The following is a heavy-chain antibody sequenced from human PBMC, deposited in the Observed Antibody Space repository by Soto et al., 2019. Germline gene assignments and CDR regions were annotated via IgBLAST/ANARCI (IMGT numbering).Heavy chain of an antibody. CDR2: ISSSDNTI. J-gene: IGHJ5*02. CDR3: AGPPGARGFDP. CDR1: GFTFSDYY. V-gene: IGHV3-11*01. Sequence: GGSLRLSCAASGFTFSDYYMSWIRQAPGKGLEWVSYISSSDNTIYCADSVKGRFTISRDNAKNSLYLQMNSLRAEDTAVYYCAGPPGARGFDPWGQGTLVTVSS.